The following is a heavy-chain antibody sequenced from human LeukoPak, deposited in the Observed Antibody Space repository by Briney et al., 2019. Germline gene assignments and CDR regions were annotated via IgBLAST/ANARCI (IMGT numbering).Heavy chain of an antibody. Sequence: GGSLRLSCTASGFTFCDYAMSWVRQAPGKGLEWVGFIRSKVYGGTTEYAASVKGRFTISRDDSKSIAYLQMNSLKTEDTAVYYCSSYCTSTSCYDYWGQGTLVSVSS. J-gene: IGHJ4*02. D-gene: IGHD2-2*01. V-gene: IGHV3-49*04. CDR3: SSYCTSTSCYDY. CDR2: IRSKVYGGTT. CDR1: GFTFCDYA.